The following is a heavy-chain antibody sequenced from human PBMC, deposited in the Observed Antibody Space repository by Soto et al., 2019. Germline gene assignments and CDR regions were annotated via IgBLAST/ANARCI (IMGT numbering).Heavy chain of an antibody. CDR2: IYHSGST. CDR1: SGSISSSNW. J-gene: IGHJ4*02. D-gene: IGHD2-15*01. Sequence: SETLSLTCAVSSGSISSSNWWSWVRQPPGKGLEWIGEIYHSGSTNYNPSLKSRVTISVDKSKNQFSLKLSSVTAADTAVYYCARRAEIVVVAAAFDYWGQGTLVTVSS. V-gene: IGHV4-4*02. CDR3: ARRAEIVVVAAAFDY.